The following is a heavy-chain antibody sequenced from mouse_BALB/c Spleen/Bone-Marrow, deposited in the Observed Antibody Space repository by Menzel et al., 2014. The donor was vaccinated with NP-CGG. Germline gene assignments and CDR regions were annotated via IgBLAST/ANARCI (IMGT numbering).Heavy chain of an antibody. CDR2: IYPGNGDT. J-gene: IGHJ4*01. CDR1: GYTFTSYN. D-gene: IGHD3-1*01. Sequence: SGAELVKPGASVKMSCKASGYTFTSYNMHWVKQTPGQGLEWIGAIYPGNGDTSYNQKFKGKATLTADKSSSTAYMQLSSLTSEDSAVYYCARSGNSGYYAMDYWGQGTSVTVSS. CDR3: ARSGNSGYYAMDY. V-gene: IGHV1-12*01.